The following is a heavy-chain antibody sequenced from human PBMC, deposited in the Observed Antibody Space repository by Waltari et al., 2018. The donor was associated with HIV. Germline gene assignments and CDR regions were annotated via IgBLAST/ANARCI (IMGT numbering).Heavy chain of an antibody. J-gene: IGHJ4*02. D-gene: IGHD3-16*02. V-gene: IGHV4-38-2*02. CDR1: DYSISSGYC. Sequence: QVQLQESGPGLVKPSETLSLTCTVSDYSISSGYCWGWIRQPPGKGLEWIGNICQSGSTYYNPSLKSRVTISADTSKSQFSLKLSSVTAADTAFYYCARWGGSGVIVSFDYWGQGTLVTVSS. CDR2: ICQSGST. CDR3: ARWGGSGVIVSFDY.